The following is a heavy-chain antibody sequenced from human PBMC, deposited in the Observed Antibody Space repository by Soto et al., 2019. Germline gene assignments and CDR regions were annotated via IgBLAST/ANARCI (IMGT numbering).Heavy chain of an antibody. CDR3: ARQDYGGNSDYFDY. V-gene: IGHV4-31*03. D-gene: IGHD4-17*01. J-gene: IGHJ4*02. CDR2: IYYSGST. CDR1: GGSISSGGYY. Sequence: QVQLQESGPGLVKPSQTLSLTCTVSGGSISSGGYYWSWIRQHPGKGLEWIGYIYYSGSTYYNPSLKSRVTVSVDTSKNQFSLKLSSVTAADTAVYYCARQDYGGNSDYFDYWGQGTLVTVSS.